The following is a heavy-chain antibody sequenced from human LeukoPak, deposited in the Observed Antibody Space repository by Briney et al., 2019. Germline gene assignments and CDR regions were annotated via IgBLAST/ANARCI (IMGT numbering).Heavy chain of an antibody. Sequence: SETLSLTCAVSGGSISSGGYSWSWIRRPPGKGLEWIGYIYHSGSTYYNPSLKSRVTISVDRSKNQFSLKLSSVTAADTAVYYCARGSPRIAAAGTGRRDWLDPWGQGTLVTVSS. CDR3: ARGSPRIAAAGTGRRDWLDP. CDR2: IYHSGST. J-gene: IGHJ5*02. D-gene: IGHD6-13*01. V-gene: IGHV4-30-2*01. CDR1: GGSISSGGYS.